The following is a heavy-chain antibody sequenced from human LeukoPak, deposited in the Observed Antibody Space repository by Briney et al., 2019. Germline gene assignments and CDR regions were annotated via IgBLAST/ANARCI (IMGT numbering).Heavy chain of an antibody. CDR1: GGSFSGYY. CDR2: INHSGST. Sequence: PSETLSLTCAVYGGSFSGYYWSWLRQPPGKGLEWIGEINHSGSTNYNPSLTSRGTMSVDTSKNQCSLKLSSVTAADTAVYYCARDFGVLLWFGELSYYMDVWGKGTTVTVSS. J-gene: IGHJ6*03. CDR3: ARDFGVLLWFGELSYYMDV. D-gene: IGHD3-10*01. V-gene: IGHV4-34*01.